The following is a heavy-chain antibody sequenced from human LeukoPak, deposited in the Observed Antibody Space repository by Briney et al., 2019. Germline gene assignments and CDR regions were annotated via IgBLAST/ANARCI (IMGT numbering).Heavy chain of an antibody. CDR2: IYHSGSA. V-gene: IGHV4-39*07. Sequence: SETLSLTCTVSGGSISSSSYYWGWIRQPPGKGLEWIGSIYHSGSANYNPSLKSRVTMSVDTSKNQFSLKLSSVTAADTAVYYCARDNYGDYGGGWFDPWGQGTLVTVSS. D-gene: IGHD4-17*01. J-gene: IGHJ5*02. CDR3: ARDNYGDYGGGWFDP. CDR1: GGSISSSSYY.